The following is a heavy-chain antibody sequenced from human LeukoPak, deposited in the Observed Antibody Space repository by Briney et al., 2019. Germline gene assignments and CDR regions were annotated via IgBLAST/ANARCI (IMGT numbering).Heavy chain of an antibody. V-gene: IGHV4-59*01. CDR2: IYYSGST. CDR3: ARNTYYYGSGTYYYYGMDV. CDR1: GGSISSYY. J-gene: IGHJ6*02. D-gene: IGHD3-10*01. Sequence: PSETLFLTCTVSGGSISSYYWSWIPQPPGKGLEWIGHIYYSGSTNYNPSLKSRVTISVDTSKNQFSLKLSSVTAADTAVYYCARNTYYYGSGTYYYYGMDVWGQGTTVTVSS.